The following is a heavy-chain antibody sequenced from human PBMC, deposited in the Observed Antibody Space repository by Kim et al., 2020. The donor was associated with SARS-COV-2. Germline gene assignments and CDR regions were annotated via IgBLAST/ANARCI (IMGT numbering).Heavy chain of an antibody. CDR3: ARDPIWFGESSPEL. V-gene: IGHV4-61*02. CDR1: GGSISSGSYY. Sequence: SETLSLTCTVSGGSISSGSYYWSWIRQPAGKGLEWIGRIYTSGSTNYNPSLKSRVTISVDTSKNQFSLKLSSVTAADTAVYYCARDPIWFGESSPELWGQGTLVTVSS. J-gene: IGHJ4*02. CDR2: IYTSGST. D-gene: IGHD3-10*01.